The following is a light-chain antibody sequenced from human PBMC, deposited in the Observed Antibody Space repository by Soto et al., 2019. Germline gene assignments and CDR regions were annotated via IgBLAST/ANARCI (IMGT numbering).Light chain of an antibody. CDR1: QSISSY. V-gene: IGKV1-39*01. Sequence: DIQMTQSPSSLSASVGDRVTITCRASQSISSYLNWYQQKPGKAPKLLIYAASSLQSGVPSRFSGSGSGTDFTLTISSLQPEDFETYYCQQSYSTPPTFGKGTKVDIX. J-gene: IGKJ1*01. CDR3: QQSYSTPPT. CDR2: AAS.